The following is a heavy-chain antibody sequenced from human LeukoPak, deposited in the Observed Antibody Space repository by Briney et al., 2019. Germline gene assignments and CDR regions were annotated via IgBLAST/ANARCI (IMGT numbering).Heavy chain of an antibody. V-gene: IGHV3-30*02. CDR1: GFSVNTYG. Sequence: PGGSLTLSCAASGFSVNTYGMNWVRQAPGKGLEWVTFIRYDGRNIYYADSVKGRFTVSRDISKNTLYLQMSSVRPEDTAVYYCAKVFDSASYGYFDYWGQGTLVTVSS. CDR2: IRYDGRNI. D-gene: IGHD1-26*01. J-gene: IGHJ4*02. CDR3: AKVFDSASYGYFDY.